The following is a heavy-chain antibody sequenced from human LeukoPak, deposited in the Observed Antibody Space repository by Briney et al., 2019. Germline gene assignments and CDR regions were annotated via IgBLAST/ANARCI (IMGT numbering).Heavy chain of an antibody. J-gene: IGHJ4*02. V-gene: IGHV3-23*01. D-gene: IGHD3-22*01. CDR2: IIGSGGST. CDR3: AKDLLPSHYDSRVLDY. CDR1: GFTFSSYA. Sequence: GGSLRLSCAASGFTFSSYAMSWVRQAPGKGLEWVSTIIGSGGSTYYADSVRGRFTISRDNSKNTLYLQMNSLRAEDTAVYYCAKDLLPSHYDSRVLDYWGQGTLATVSS.